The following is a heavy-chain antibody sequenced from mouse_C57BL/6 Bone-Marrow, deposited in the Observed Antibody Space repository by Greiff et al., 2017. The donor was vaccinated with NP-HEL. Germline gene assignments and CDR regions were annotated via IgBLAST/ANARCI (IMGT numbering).Heavy chain of an antibody. CDR1: GYTFTNYW. V-gene: IGHV1-63*01. CDR3: ARSGELSLRAMDY. J-gene: IGHJ4*01. D-gene: IGHD3-2*02. CDR2: IYPGGGYP. Sequence: QVQLQQSVAELVRPGTSVKMSCKASGYTFTNYWIGWAKQRPGHGLEWIGDIYPGGGYPNYNEKFKGKATMTADKSSSTAYMQFSILTSEDAAIYYCARSGELSLRAMDYWGQGTSVTVSS.